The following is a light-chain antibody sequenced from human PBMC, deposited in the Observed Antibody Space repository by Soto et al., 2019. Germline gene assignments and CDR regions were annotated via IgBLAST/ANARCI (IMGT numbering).Light chain of an antibody. CDR3: QSYDDSLSVHYV. Sequence: QSVLTQPPSMSGAPRQRVTISCTGSSSNIGSTYDVQWYQQLPGTAPKLLIHGNTNRPSGVPDRFSGSKSGTSASLAITGLQADDEADYYCQSYDDSLSVHYVFGTGTKVTVL. J-gene: IGLJ1*01. CDR2: GNT. CDR1: SSNIGSTYD. V-gene: IGLV1-40*01.